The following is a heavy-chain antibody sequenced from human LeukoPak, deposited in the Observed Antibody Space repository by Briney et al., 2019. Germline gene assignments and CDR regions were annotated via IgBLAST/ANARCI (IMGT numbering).Heavy chain of an antibody. D-gene: IGHD1-26*01. Sequence: PGGSLRLSCAASGFTFDDYGMSWVRQAPGKGLEWVSGINWNGGSTGYADSVKGRFTISRDNAKNSLYLQMNSLRAEDTAVYYCAKTASGSYYGYYFDYWGQGTLVTVSS. CDR1: GFTFDDYG. V-gene: IGHV3-20*04. CDR2: INWNGGST. CDR3: AKTASGSYYGYYFDY. J-gene: IGHJ4*02.